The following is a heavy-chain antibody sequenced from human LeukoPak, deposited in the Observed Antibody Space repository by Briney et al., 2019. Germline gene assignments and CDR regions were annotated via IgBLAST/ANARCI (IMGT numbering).Heavy chain of an antibody. CDR3: ATSYDFWSGYYAY. J-gene: IGHJ4*02. V-gene: IGHV3-23*01. CDR1: GFTFSSHA. CDR2: ISGSGGNT. Sequence: QAGGSLRLSCAASGFTFSSHAMRWVRQAPGKGLEWVSAISGSGGNTYYADSVKGRFTISRDNSKNTLYLQMNSLRAEDTAVYYCATSYDFWSGYYAYWGQGTLVTVSS. D-gene: IGHD3-3*01.